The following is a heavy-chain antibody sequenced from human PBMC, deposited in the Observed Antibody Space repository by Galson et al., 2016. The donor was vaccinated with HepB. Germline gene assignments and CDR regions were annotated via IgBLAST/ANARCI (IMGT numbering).Heavy chain of an antibody. Sequence: SLRLSCAASGFAFSRFAMHWVRQAPGKGLEWVALISYDGSNTYYPDSVKGRFTISRDNSKNTLYLQMNSLRAEDTAVYYCARTVVPAAPLAKVRNLYYFGLDVWGQGTTVTISS. CDR1: GFAFSRFA. CDR2: ISYDGSNT. CDR3: ARTVVPAAPLAKVRNLYYFGLDV. V-gene: IGHV3-30-3*01. D-gene: IGHD2-2*01. J-gene: IGHJ6*02.